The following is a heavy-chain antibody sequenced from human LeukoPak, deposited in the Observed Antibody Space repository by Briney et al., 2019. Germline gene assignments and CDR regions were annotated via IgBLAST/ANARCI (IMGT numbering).Heavy chain of an antibody. V-gene: IGHV3-7*01. J-gene: IGHJ6*03. CDR1: GFTFSSYA. CDR3: ARPPARGYYYYMDV. Sequence: GGSLRLSCAASGFTFSSYAMSWVRQAPGKGLEWVANIKQDGSEKYYVDSVKGRFTISRDNAKNSLYLQMNSLRAEDTAVYYCARPPARGYYYYMDVWGKGTTVTVSS. D-gene: IGHD1-26*01. CDR2: IKQDGSEK.